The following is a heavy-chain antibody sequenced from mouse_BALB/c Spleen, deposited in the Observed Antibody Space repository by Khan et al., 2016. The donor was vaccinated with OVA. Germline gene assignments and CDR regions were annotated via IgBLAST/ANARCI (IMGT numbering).Heavy chain of an antibody. Sequence: QVQLKESGPGLVAPSQSLSITCTVSGFSLTSYGVHWVRQPPGKGLEWLGVIWAGGSTNYNSALMSRLSISKDNSKSQVFLKMNSLQTDDTTMYYCARLEDIWGGGTTLPVSS. J-gene: IGHJ2*01. CDR1: GFSLTSYG. D-gene: IGHD1-3*01. V-gene: IGHV2-9*02. CDR2: IWAGGST. CDR3: ARLEDI.